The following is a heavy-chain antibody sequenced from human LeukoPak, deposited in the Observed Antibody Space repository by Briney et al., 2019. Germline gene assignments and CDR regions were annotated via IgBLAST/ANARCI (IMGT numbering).Heavy chain of an antibody. CDR1: GFTVSSYS. J-gene: IGHJ4*02. V-gene: IGHV3-21*01. Sequence: GGSLRLSCAASGFTVSSYSMNWVRQAPGKGLEWVSSISSSSSYIYYADSVKGRFTISRDNAKNSLYLQMNSLRAEDTAVYYCAREFGYDSSGYYFDYWGQGTLVTVSS. D-gene: IGHD3-22*01. CDR2: ISSSSSYI. CDR3: AREFGYDSSGYYFDY.